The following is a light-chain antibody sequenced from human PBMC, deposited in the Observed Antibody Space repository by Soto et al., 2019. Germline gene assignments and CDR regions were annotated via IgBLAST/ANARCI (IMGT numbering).Light chain of an antibody. CDR3: CSYTGTYTWV. Sequence: QSVLTQPRSGCGSPGQSVTISCTGTSSYLGVYNYVSWYQHHPGKAPKLIIYDVYKRPSGVPDRFSASKSDNTASLTISGLQAEDEADYYCCSYTGTYTWVFGGGTKVTVL. CDR2: DVY. CDR1: SSYLGVYNY. V-gene: IGLV2-11*01. J-gene: IGLJ3*02.